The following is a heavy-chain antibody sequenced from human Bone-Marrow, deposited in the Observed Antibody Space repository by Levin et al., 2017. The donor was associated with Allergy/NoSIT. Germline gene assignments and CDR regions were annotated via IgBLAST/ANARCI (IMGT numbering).Heavy chain of an antibody. CDR3: ARDKEITGTSYFDY. CDR2: IYYSGST. Sequence: SQTLSLTCTVSGGSISSGGYYWSWIRQHPGKGLEWIGYIYYSGSTYYNPSLKSRVTISVDTSKNQFSLKLSSVTAADTAVYYCARDKEITGTSYFDYWGQGTLVTVSS. J-gene: IGHJ4*02. D-gene: IGHD1-7*01. CDR1: GGSISSGGYY. V-gene: IGHV4-31*03.